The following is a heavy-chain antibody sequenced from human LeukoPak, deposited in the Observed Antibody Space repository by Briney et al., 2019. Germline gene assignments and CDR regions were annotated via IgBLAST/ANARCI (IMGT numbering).Heavy chain of an antibody. CDR1: GFTFSSYW. CDR3: AGGVGWVFDI. J-gene: IGHJ3*02. V-gene: IGHV3-7*01. Sequence: GGSLRLSCAASGFTFSSYWMTWVRQAPGKGLEWVAIIKQDGSGEYYVGSVKGRFTISRDNAKNVLSLQLNSLRGEGTAVYYGAGGVGWVFDIWGQGTMVTVSA. CDR2: IKQDGSGE. D-gene: IGHD2-8*01.